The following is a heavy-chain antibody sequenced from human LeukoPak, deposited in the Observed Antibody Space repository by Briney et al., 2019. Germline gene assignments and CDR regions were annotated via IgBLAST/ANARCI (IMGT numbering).Heavy chain of an antibody. V-gene: IGHV4-59*08. CDR1: GGSISSYY. CDR2: IYYSGST. CDR3: ARPPYGVYGMDV. J-gene: IGHJ6*02. D-gene: IGHD4-17*01. Sequence: SETLSLTCTVSGGSISSYYWSWIRQPPGKGLEWIGYIYYSGSTNYNPSLRSRVTISADTSKNQFSLKLSSVTAADTAVYYCARPPYGVYGMDVWGQGTTVTVSS.